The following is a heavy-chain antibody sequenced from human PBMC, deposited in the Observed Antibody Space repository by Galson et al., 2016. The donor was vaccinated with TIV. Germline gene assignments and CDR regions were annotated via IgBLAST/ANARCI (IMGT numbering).Heavy chain of an antibody. Sequence: SLRLSCAASGLPFSSYNMNWVRQAPGKGLEWVSSISTSSSFIYYADSVKGRFTISRDNAKNSLYLQMNSLRAEDTAVYYCARDPPLEYYYGPGSYPYWGQGTLVTVSS. CDR3: ARDPPLEYYYGPGSYPY. V-gene: IGHV3-21*01. D-gene: IGHD3-10*01. CDR2: ISTSSSFI. CDR1: GLPFSSYN. J-gene: IGHJ1*01.